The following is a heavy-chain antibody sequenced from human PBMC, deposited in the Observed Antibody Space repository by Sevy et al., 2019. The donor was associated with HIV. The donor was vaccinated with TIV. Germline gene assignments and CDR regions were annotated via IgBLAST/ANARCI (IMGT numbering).Heavy chain of an antibody. V-gene: IGHV3-21*01. CDR3: ARGRGDPRADCFGY. Sequence: GVSLRLSCAASGFNFNIYSMNWVRQAPGKGLEWVSSISGSSSYIFYADSVKGRFTISRDNAKNSLYLQMNSLRAEDTAVYYCARGRGDPRADCFGYWGQGTLVTVSS. CDR2: ISGSSSYI. D-gene: IGHD2-21*02. J-gene: IGHJ4*02. CDR1: GFNFNIYS.